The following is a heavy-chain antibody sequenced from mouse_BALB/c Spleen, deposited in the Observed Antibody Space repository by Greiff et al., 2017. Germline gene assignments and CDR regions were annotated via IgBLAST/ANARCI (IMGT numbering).Heavy chain of an antibody. CDR2: ISTYSGNT. CDR1: GYTFTDYA. CDR3: ARKGNYGAMDD. J-gene: IGHJ4*01. D-gene: IGHD2-1*01. V-gene: IGHV1-67*01. Sequence: VQLQQSGPELVRPGVSVKISCKGSGYTFTDYAMHWVKQSHAQSLEWIGVISTYSGNTNYNQKFKGKATMTVDKSSSTAYMELARLTSEDSAIYYCARKGNYGAMDDWGQGTSVTVSS.